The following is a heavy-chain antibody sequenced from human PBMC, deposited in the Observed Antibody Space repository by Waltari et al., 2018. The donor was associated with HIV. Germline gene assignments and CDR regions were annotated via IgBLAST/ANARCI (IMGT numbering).Heavy chain of an antibody. Sequence: QLQLQESGSGLVKPSQTLSLTCAVSGGSIRRGGYSWTWIRQPPGKGLGWIGYSSQSRTTYYNPALQIRVTLSLDRSKNHFSLKLRSVTAADTAVYYCARDRLSVTTRGGYYYGLDVWGQGTTVTVSS. J-gene: IGHJ6*02. D-gene: IGHD4-17*01. CDR2: SSQSRTT. CDR3: ARDRLSVTTRGGYYYGLDV. V-gene: IGHV4-30-2*01. CDR1: GGSIRRGGYS.